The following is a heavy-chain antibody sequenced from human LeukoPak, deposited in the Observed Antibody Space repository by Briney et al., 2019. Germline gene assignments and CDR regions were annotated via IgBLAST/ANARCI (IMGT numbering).Heavy chain of an antibody. CDR1: GGTFSSYA. CDR2: IIPIFGTA. Sequence: ASVKVSCKASGGTFSSYAISWVRQAPGQGLEWMGGIIPIFGTANYAQKFQGRVTITADEPTSTAYMELSSLRSEDTAVYYCASMAPLCSGGSCPHGNWFDPWGQGTLVTVSS. D-gene: IGHD2-15*01. J-gene: IGHJ5*02. CDR3: ASMAPLCSGGSCPHGNWFDP. V-gene: IGHV1-69*13.